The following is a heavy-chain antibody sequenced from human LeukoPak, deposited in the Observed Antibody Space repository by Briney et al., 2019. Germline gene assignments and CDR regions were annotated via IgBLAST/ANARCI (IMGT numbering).Heavy chain of an antibody. CDR3: ARQSSTIAVAGTFDY. CDR2: IYYSGST. CDR1: GGSISGGGYY. D-gene: IGHD6-19*01. J-gene: IGHJ4*02. Sequence: SETLSLTCTVSGGSISGGGYYWGWIRQHPGKGLEWIGYIYYSGSTYYNPSLKSRVTISVDTSKNQFSLKLSSVTAADTAVYYCARQSSTIAVAGTFDYWGQGTLVTVSS. V-gene: IGHV4-31*03.